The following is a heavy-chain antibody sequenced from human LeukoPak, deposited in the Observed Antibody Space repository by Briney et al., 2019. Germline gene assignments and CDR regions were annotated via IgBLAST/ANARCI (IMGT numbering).Heavy chain of an antibody. CDR1: GFTFSSYS. CDR3: ARVGSGWSDY. D-gene: IGHD6-19*01. CDR2: ISSSSSYI. V-gene: IGHV3-21*01. Sequence: GGSLRLSCAASGFTFSSYSMNWVRQAPGKGLEWVSSISSSSSYIYYADSVKGRFTNSRDNAKNSLYLQMDSLRAEDMAVYYCARVGSGWSDYWGQGTLVTVSS. J-gene: IGHJ4*02.